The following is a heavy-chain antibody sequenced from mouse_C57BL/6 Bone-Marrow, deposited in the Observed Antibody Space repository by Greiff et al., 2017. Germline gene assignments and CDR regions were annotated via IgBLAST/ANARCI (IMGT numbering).Heavy chain of an antibody. CDR1: GFSLTSYG. D-gene: IGHD2-4*01. CDR3: ARTDYDFYAY. Sequence: VMLVESGPGLVQPSQSLSITCTVSGFSLTSYGVHWVRQSPGKGLEWLGVIWSGGSTDYNAAFISRLSISKANSKSQVFWQMNRLQADDTAIYYCARTDYDFYAYWGQGTLVTVSA. V-gene: IGHV2-2*01. CDR2: IWSGGST. J-gene: IGHJ3*01.